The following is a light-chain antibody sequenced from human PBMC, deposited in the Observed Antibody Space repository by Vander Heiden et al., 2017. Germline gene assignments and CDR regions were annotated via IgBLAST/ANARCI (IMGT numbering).Light chain of an antibody. CDR2: GNS. V-gene: IGLV1-40*01. J-gene: IGLJ1*01. CDR1: SSNIGAGYD. Sequence: QPVLTQPLPVPGGPGQRVTISGTGGSSNIGAGYDVHWYRQHPGTSPKLLIYGNSNRPSGVPDRFSGSKSGTSASLAITGLQAEDEADYYCQSYDSSLSGYVFGTGTKVTVL. CDR3: QSYDSSLSGYV.